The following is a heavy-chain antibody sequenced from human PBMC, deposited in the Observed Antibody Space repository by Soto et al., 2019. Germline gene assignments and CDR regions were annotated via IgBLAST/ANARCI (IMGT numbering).Heavy chain of an antibody. CDR3: ARLLATIESDWFDP. V-gene: IGHV4-59*08. CDR1: GGSISGYY. D-gene: IGHD5-12*01. J-gene: IGHJ5*02. Sequence: SETLSLTCTVSGGSISGYYWSWIRQPPGKGLEWIGYIYYSGSTNYNPSLKSRVTISVDTSKNQFSLKLSSVTAADTAVYYCARLLATIESDWFDPWGQGTLVTVSS. CDR2: IYYSGST.